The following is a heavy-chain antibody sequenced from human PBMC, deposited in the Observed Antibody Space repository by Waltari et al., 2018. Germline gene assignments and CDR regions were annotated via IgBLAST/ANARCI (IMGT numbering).Heavy chain of an antibody. CDR1: GFTFSSYS. CDR3: ARDFHYSSSSRDY. CDR2: ISSSISYI. Sequence: EVQLVESGGGLVKPGGSLRLSCAASGFTFSSYSMNWVRQAPGKGLEWVSSISSSISYIYYADSVKVRFTISRDNAKTSLYLQMNSLRAEDTAVYYCARDFHYSSSSRDYWGQGTLVTVSS. D-gene: IGHD6-6*01. V-gene: IGHV3-21*01. J-gene: IGHJ4*02.